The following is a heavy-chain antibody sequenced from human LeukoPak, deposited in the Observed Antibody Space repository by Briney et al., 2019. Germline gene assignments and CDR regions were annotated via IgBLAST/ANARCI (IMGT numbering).Heavy chain of an antibody. V-gene: IGHV4-4*07. CDR2: IYTSGST. J-gene: IGHJ3*02. Sequence: SETLSLTCTVSGGSISSYYWSWIPQPAGKGLEWIGRIYTSGSTNYNPSLKSRVTMSVDTSKNQFSLKLSSVTAADTAVYYCAREAYYYDSSGYFGLHHDAFDIWGQGTMVTVSS. CDR1: GGSISSYY. CDR3: AREAYYYDSSGYFGLHHDAFDI. D-gene: IGHD3-22*01.